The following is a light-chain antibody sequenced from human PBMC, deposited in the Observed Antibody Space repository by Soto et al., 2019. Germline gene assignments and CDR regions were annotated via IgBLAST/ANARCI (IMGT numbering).Light chain of an antibody. J-gene: IGLJ3*02. CDR3: SLYTGSSTLV. Sequence: QSALTQPASVSGSPGQSITISCTGTSSDVGGYNYVSWYQQHPGKAPKLMIYEVSNRPSGVSNRFSGSKSGNTASLTISGLQADDEAGYYCSLYTGSSTLVFGGGTQLTVL. V-gene: IGLV2-14*01. CDR1: SSDVGGYNY. CDR2: EVS.